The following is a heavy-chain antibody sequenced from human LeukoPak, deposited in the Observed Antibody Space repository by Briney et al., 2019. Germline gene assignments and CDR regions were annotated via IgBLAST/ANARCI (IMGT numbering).Heavy chain of an antibody. CDR1: GFTFSSYA. V-gene: IGHV3-23*01. D-gene: IGHD3-22*01. J-gene: IGHJ4*02. Sequence: GGSLRLSCAASGFTFSSYAMSWVRQAPGKGLEWVSAINGSGGSTYYADSVKGRFTISRDNSKNTLYLQMNSLRAEDTAVYYCAKDNLNYYDSSGYYGNWGQGTLVTVSS. CDR2: INGSGGST. CDR3: AKDNLNYYDSSGYYGN.